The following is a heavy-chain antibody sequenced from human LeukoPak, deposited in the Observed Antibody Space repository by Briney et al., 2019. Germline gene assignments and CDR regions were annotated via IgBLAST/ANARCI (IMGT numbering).Heavy chain of an antibody. V-gene: IGHV3-23*01. CDR2: ISGSGGGT. D-gene: IGHD2-21*01. CDR1: GITLSNYA. CDR3: AKRAVVIRVILVGFHKEAYYFDS. Sequence: GGSLRLSCAVSGITLSNYAKSWDRQAPGKGLERVAGISGSGGGTNYADSVKGLFTISRDISKNSLYLHMNNLRVDDTAVYFCAKRAVVIRVILVGFHKEAYYFDSWGQGALVTVSS. J-gene: IGHJ4*02.